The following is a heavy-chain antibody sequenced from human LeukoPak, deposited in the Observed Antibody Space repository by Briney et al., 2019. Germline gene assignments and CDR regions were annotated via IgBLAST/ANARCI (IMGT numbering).Heavy chain of an antibody. D-gene: IGHD3-9*01. CDR2: MNPSGGST. V-gene: IGHV1-46*01. CDR3: ARDRGTYYDILTGYTISDAFDI. CDR1: GYTFTGYY. Sequence: ASVKVSCKASGYTFTGYYMHWVRQAPGQGLEWMGIMNPSGGSTSYAQKFQGRVTMTRDTSTSTVYMELSSLRSEDTAVYYCARDRGTYYDILTGYTISDAFDIWGQGTMVTVSS. J-gene: IGHJ3*02.